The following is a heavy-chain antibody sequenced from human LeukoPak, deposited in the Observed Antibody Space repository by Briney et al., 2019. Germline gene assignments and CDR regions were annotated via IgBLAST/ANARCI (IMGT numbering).Heavy chain of an antibody. D-gene: IGHD6-19*01. J-gene: IGHJ4*02. CDR1: GYTFTAYY. CDR3: TRLLYSSGWYPPGY. Sequence: GASVKVSCKASGYTFTAYYMHWVRQAPGQGLEWMGWINPNSGGTKYAQKFQDRVTMTRDTSISTAYMELSRLRSDDTAVYYCTRLLYSSGWYPPGYWGQGTLVSVSS. CDR2: INPNSGGT. V-gene: IGHV1-2*02.